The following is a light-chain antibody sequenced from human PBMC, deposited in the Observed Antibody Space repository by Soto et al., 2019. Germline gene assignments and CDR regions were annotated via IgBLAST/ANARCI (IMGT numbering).Light chain of an antibody. CDR3: QKYDSVPRT. V-gene: IGKV3-15*01. J-gene: IGKJ1*01. Sequence: EIVMTQSPATLSVSPGERATLSCRASQSVSSNLAWYQQKPGQAPRLLIYGASTRATGIPARFSGSGSGTEFTLTISSLQSEDFATYYCQKYDSVPRTFGPGTKVEIK. CDR1: QSVSSN. CDR2: GAS.